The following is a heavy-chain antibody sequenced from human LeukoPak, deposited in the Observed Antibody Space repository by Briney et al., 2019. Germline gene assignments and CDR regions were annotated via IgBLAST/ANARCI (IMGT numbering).Heavy chain of an antibody. CDR1: GSTSSRNF. Sequence: GGSLRLSCAVSGSTSSRNFMSWVRQTPEKGLEWVADINQDGSEKNYVDSVKGRFTISRDNAKNSLFLQMNSLRAEDTAIYYCASGAGWESGYWGQGTLVTVSS. V-gene: IGHV3-7*01. CDR2: INQDGSEK. D-gene: IGHD1-26*01. J-gene: IGHJ4*02. CDR3: ASGAGWESGY.